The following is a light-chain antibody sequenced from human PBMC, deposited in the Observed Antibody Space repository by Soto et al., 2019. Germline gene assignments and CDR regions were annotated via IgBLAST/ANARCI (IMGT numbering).Light chain of an antibody. Sequence: QSALTQPASVSGSPGQSITISCTGSSSDVGGYNYVSWYQQHPGKAPKLMIYEVTNRPSGVSNRFSGSKSGNTASLTISGLQAEDEADYYCASYTSSNTLHVVFGGGTKVTVL. CDR3: ASYTSSNTLHVV. J-gene: IGLJ2*01. V-gene: IGLV2-14*01. CDR2: EVT. CDR1: SSDVGGYNY.